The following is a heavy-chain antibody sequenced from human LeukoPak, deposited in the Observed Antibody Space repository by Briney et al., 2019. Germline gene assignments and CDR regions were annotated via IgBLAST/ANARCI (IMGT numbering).Heavy chain of an antibody. CDR1: GDSISSGGYY. D-gene: IGHD2-21*02. Sequence: SETLSLTCTVSGDSISSGGYYWTWIRQHPGKGLEWIGTIFTSGNTYYNPSLKGRIFASVDTSKSQFSLRLTSVTAADTAVYYCARATLRGDPFDFWGQGLQVTVSS. V-gene: IGHV4-31*03. CDR2: IFTSGNT. CDR3: ARATLRGDPFDF. J-gene: IGHJ4*02.